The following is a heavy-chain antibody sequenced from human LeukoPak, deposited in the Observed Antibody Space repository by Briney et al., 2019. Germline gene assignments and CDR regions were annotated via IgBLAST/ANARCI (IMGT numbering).Heavy chain of an antibody. CDR3: ARGGVAGNDL. J-gene: IGHJ2*01. V-gene: IGHV4-30-2*01. Sequence: SETLSLTCAVSGGSISSGGYSWSWIRQPPGKGLEWIGYIYHSGSTYYNPSLKSRVTISVDRSKNQSSLQLSSVTAADTAVYYCARGGVAGNDLWGRGTLVTVSS. D-gene: IGHD3-10*01. CDR1: GGSISSGGYS. CDR2: IYHSGST.